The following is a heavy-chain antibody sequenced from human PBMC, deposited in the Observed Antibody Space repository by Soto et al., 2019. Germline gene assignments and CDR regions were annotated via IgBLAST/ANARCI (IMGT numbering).Heavy chain of an antibody. J-gene: IGHJ5*02. CDR2: IYYRGNT. Sequence: SETLSLTCTVSGVSITSGDYYWNWIRQPPGKGLEWIGNIYYRGNTYYNPSLKSRVTISLDTSKNQFFLKLTSVTAADTAVYYCASFGVASMNWFDPWGQGTLVTVS. V-gene: IGHV4-30-4*01. CDR3: ASFGVASMNWFDP. D-gene: IGHD3-3*01. CDR1: GVSITSGDYY.